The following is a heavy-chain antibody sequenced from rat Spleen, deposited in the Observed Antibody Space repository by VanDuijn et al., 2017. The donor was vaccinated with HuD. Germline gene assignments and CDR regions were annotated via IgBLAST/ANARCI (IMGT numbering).Heavy chain of an antibody. J-gene: IGHJ2*01. CDR1: GLSLTSNG. D-gene: IGHD1-11*01. V-gene: IGHV2-47*01. CDR2: IWSNGGT. Sequence: QVQLKESGPGLVQPSQTLSLTCTVSGLSLTSNGVSWIRQPPGKGLEWMGAIWSNGGTDYNSAIKSRLSISRDTSKSQVFLKMNSLQSEDTTTYYCARGAYGGYSEWFDYWGQGVMVTVSS. CDR3: ARGAYGGYSEWFDY.